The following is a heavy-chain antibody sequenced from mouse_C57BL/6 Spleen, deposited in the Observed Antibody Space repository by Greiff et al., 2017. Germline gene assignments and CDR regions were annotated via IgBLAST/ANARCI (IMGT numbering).Heavy chain of an antibody. CDR2: IDPSDSYT. CDR3: ARKATVVDPFDY. Sequence: QVTLKESGAELVMPGASVKLSCKASGYTFTSYWMHWVKQRPGQGLEWIGEIDPSDSYTNYNQKFKGKSTLTVDKSSSTAYMQLSSLTSEDSAVYYCARKATVVDPFDYWGQGTTLTVSS. CDR1: GYTFTSYW. V-gene: IGHV1-69*01. D-gene: IGHD1-1*01. J-gene: IGHJ2*01.